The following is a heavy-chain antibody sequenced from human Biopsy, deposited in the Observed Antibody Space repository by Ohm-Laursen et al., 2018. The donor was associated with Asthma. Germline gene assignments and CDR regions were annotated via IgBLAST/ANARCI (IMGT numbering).Heavy chain of an antibody. V-gene: IGHV3-33*01. CDR3: ARDFGNRYSETHLEY. Sequence: SLRLSCTASGFSFSSYAMHWVRRAPGKGLEWLALIWYDGINKFYADSVKGRITVSRDQSKSTLYLQINSLRADDTAVYYCARDFGNRYSETHLEYWGQGTLVTVSS. CDR1: GFSFSSYA. CDR2: IWYDGINK. D-gene: IGHD3-10*01. J-gene: IGHJ4*02.